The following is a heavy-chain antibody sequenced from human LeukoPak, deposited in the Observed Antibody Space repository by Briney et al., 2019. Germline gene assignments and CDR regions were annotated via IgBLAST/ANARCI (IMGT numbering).Heavy chain of an antibody. CDR2: ISGSGGST. D-gene: IGHD3-22*01. CDR3: AKEYYYDSSGENAFDI. CDR1: GITFSSYA. Sequence: PGGSLRLSRAASGITFSSYAMSWVRQAPGKGLEWVSAISGSGGSTYYADSVKGRFTISRDNSKNTLYLQMNSLRAEDTAVYYCAKEYYYDSSGENAFDIWGQGTMVTVSS. V-gene: IGHV3-23*01. J-gene: IGHJ3*02.